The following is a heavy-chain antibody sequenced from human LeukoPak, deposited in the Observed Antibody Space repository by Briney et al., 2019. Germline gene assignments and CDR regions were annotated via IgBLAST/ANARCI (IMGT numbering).Heavy chain of an antibody. D-gene: IGHD2-2*02. CDR3: ARGFGSVVPAARPGAFDY. CDR1: GGSFSGYY. J-gene: IGHJ4*02. Sequence: PSETLSLTCAVYGGSFSGYYWSWIRQPPGKGLEWIGETNHSGSTNYNPSLKSRVTISVDTSKNQFSLKLSSVTAADTAVYYCARGFGSVVPAARPGAFDYWGQGTLVTVSS. CDR2: TNHSGST. V-gene: IGHV4-34*01.